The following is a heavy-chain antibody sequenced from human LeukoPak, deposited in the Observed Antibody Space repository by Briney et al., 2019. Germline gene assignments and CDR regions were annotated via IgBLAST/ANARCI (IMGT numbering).Heavy chain of an antibody. CDR2: IDPNSGGT. J-gene: IGHJ4*02. Sequence: ASVKVSFKASGYTFSDNYLHWVRQAPGQGLEWMGWIDPNSGGTNYAQKFQGRVTMTRDTSISTAYMELSRLRSDDTAVYYCARGYCSGGSCYRGVDYWGQGTLVTVSS. CDR3: ARGYCSGGSCYRGVDY. V-gene: IGHV1-2*02. CDR1: GYTFSDNY. D-gene: IGHD2-15*01.